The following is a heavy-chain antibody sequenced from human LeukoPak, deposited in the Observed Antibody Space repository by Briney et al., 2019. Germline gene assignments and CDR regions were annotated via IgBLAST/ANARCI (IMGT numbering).Heavy chain of an antibody. CDR1: GGSFSGYY. J-gene: IGHJ4*02. Sequence: PSETLSLTCAVYGGSFSGYYWSWIRQPPGKGLEWIGETNHSGSTNYNPSLKSRVTISVDTSKNQFSLKLSSVTAADTAVYYCARAGGYYDSSGYYYVTTFDYWGQGTLVTVSS. CDR2: TNHSGST. CDR3: ARAGGYYDSSGYYYVTTFDY. D-gene: IGHD3-22*01. V-gene: IGHV4-34*01.